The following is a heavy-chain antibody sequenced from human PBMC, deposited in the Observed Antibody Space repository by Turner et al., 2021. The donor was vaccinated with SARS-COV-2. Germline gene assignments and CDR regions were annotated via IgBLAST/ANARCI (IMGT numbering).Heavy chain of an antibody. CDR2: IYYSGST. V-gene: IGHV4-39*07. J-gene: IGHJ6*02. D-gene: IGHD3-3*01. CDR3: ASEAVVRLLEWLASGPHYGMDV. Sequence: QLQLLESGPGLVKPSVTLSLTCTVSGGPVSSSSYYWGWIRQPPGKGLEWIWVIYYSGSTYNNPSLKSRVTMSADTSKNQYSLKLSSVTAADTEVYYCASEAVVRLLEWLASGPHYGMDVWGQGTTVTVSS. CDR1: GGPVSSSSYY.